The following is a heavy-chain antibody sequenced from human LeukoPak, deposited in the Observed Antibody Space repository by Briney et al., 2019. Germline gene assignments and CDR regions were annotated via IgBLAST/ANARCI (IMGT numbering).Heavy chain of an antibody. CDR1: GGSIDTTY. CDR2: ISNSGST. Sequence: PSETLSLTCSVSGGSIDTTYWSWIRQPPGKGPEWIGHISNSGSTYYSPSLSSRVTISLDTSKNQFSLKLRSVTAADTAVYYCARGGASSIPLDYWGRGTLVTVSS. CDR3: ARGGASSIPLDY. D-gene: IGHD1-26*01. J-gene: IGHJ4*02. V-gene: IGHV4-59*01.